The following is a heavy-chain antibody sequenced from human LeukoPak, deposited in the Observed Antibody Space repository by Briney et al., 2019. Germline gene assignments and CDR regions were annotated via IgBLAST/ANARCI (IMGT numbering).Heavy chain of an antibody. V-gene: IGHV4-4*07. CDR3: ARAVGSGSYIDY. D-gene: IGHD3-10*01. Sequence: PSETLSLTCTVFGDSTSTFYWSWIRQPAGKGLEWIGHIYTSGSTNYNPSLKSRVTMSVDTSKNQFFLKLSSVTAADTAVYYCARAVGSGSYIDYWGQGTLVTVSS. CDR2: IYTSGST. J-gene: IGHJ4*02. CDR1: GDSTSTFY.